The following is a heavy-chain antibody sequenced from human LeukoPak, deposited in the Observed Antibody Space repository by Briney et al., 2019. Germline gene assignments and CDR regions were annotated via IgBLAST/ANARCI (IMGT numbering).Heavy chain of an antibody. Sequence: GGSLRLSCAASGFAFNNYAMSWVRLAPGKGLEWVSGISGSGGSTNYADSVKGRFTISRDNSQNTLYLQINSLRAEDTALYYCAKVRVATTKYDAFDVWGQGTMVTVSS. CDR3: AKVRVATTKYDAFDV. J-gene: IGHJ3*01. D-gene: IGHD3-3*01. CDR1: GFAFNNYA. V-gene: IGHV3-23*01. CDR2: ISGSGGST.